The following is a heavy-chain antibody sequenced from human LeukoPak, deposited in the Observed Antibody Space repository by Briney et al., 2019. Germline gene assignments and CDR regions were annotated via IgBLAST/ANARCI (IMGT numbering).Heavy chain of an antibody. J-gene: IGHJ4*02. D-gene: IGHD2-8*01. CDR3: ALLMMYAIDFDS. CDR1: GSTFSSYS. CDR2: ISGSGENT. V-gene: IGHV3-23*01. Sequence: GGSLRLSCAASGSTFSSYSMNWVRQAPGKGLEWVSAISGSGENTYYADSVKGRFTISRDNSKNTLYLQMNSLRAEDTAVYYCALLMMYAIDFDSWGQGTLVTVSS.